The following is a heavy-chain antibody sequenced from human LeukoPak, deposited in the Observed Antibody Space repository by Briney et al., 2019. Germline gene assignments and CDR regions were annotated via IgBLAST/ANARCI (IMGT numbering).Heavy chain of an antibody. CDR2: ISAYNGNT. D-gene: IGHD3-10*01. V-gene: IGHV1-18*01. Sequence: ASVKVSCKASGYTFTSYGISWVRQAPGQGLEWMGWISAYNGNTNYAQKLLGRVTMTTDTSTSTAYMELRSLRSDDTAVYYCARAGITNYYYYMDVWGKGTTVTVSS. J-gene: IGHJ6*03. CDR3: ARAGITNYYYYMDV. CDR1: GYTFTSYG.